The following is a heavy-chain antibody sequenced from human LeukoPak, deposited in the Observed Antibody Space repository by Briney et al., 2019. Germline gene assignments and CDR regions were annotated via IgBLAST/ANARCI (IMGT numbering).Heavy chain of an antibody. Sequence: NTSETLSLTCTVSGGSISSYYWSWIRQPPGKGLEWIGYIYYSGSTNYNPSLKSRVTISVDTSKNQFSLKLSSVTAADTAVYYCARRGGSYSHSDFWGQGTLVTVSS. CDR1: GGSISSYY. CDR2: IYYSGST. J-gene: IGHJ4*02. CDR3: ARRGGSYSHSDF. V-gene: IGHV4-59*01. D-gene: IGHD1-26*01.